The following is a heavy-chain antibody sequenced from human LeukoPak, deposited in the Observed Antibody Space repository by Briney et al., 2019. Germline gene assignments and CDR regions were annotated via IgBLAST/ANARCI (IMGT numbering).Heavy chain of an antibody. Sequence: SETLSLTCSVSGGSISNHYWSWIRQPPGKGLEWVGYTHNTRSTNSNPLLKSRVTMSVDLSKNQVSLKLTSVTAADTAIYYCARDTYYDVLTDYWYDVFDIWGPGTMITVSS. D-gene: IGHD3-9*01. CDR2: THNTRST. CDR1: GGSISNHY. J-gene: IGHJ3*02. V-gene: IGHV4-59*11. CDR3: ARDTYYDVLTDYWYDVFDI.